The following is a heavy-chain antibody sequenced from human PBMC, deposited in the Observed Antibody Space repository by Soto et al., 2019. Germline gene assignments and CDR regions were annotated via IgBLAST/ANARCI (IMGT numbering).Heavy chain of an antibody. J-gene: IGHJ5*02. D-gene: IGHD6-13*01. V-gene: IGHV4-59*01. Sequence: SETLSLTCTVSGGSISSYYWSWIRQPPGKGLEWIGYIYYSGSTNYNPSLKSRVTISVDTSKNQFSLKLSSVTAADTAVYYCARDGYSSSWYRYHNWFDPWGQGTLVTVS. CDR3: ARDGYSSSWYRYHNWFDP. CDR2: IYYSGST. CDR1: GGSISSYY.